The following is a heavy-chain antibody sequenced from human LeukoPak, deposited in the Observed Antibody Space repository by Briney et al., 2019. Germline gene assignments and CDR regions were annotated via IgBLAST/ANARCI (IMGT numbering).Heavy chain of an antibody. CDR2: IYTSGST. V-gene: IGHV4-4*07. Sequence: PSETLSLTCTVSGGSISSYYWSWIRQPAGKGLEWIGRIYTSGSTNYNPSLKSRVTMSVDSSKNQFSLKLSSVTAADTAVYYCASVYYYDSSGYNWFDPWGQGTLVTVSS. J-gene: IGHJ5*02. D-gene: IGHD3-22*01. CDR1: GGSISSYY. CDR3: ASVYYYDSSGYNWFDP.